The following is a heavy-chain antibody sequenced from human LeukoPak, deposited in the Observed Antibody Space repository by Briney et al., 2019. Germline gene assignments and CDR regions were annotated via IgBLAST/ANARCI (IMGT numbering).Heavy chain of an antibody. Sequence: SETLSLTCTVSGYSISSGYYWGWIRQPPGKGLEWIGSIYHSGSTYYNPSLKSLVTISVDTSKNQFSLKLSSVTAADTAVYYCARGVATIRGRYFDYWGQGTLVTVSS. CDR2: IYHSGST. CDR1: GYSISSGYY. J-gene: IGHJ4*02. CDR3: ARGVATIRGRYFDY. D-gene: IGHD5-12*01. V-gene: IGHV4-38-2*02.